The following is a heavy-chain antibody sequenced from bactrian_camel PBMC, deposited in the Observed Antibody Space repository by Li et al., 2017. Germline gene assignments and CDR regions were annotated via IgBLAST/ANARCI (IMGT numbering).Heavy chain of an antibody. D-gene: IGHD1*01. CDR2: FNTDDMR. Sequence: QLVESGGGSVQAGGSLRLSCVVSGYSASFRYMGWFRQAPGKEREGVASFNTDDMRSYADSVKGRFTISRSNAGKRMYLEMNNLEPEDTAMYYCAAIAANSTWSCPLLASKYPTWAQGTQVTVS. CDR1: GYSASFRY. CDR3: AAIAANSTWSCPLLASKYPT. V-gene: IGHV3S53*01. J-gene: IGHJ6*01.